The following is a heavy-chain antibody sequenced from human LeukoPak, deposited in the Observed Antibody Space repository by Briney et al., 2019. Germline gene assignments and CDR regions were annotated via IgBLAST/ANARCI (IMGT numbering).Heavy chain of an antibody. J-gene: IGHJ4*02. D-gene: IGHD6-13*01. CDR3: AKDQQGGSSWYGHQIFDY. CDR2: VSYDGSNK. CDR1: GFTFSSYG. Sequence: GGSLRLSCAASGFTFSSYGMHWVRQAPGKGLEWVAVVSYDGSNKYYADSVKGRFTISRDNSKNTLYLQMNSLRAEDTAVYYCAKDQQGGSSWYGHQIFDYWGQGTLVTVSS. V-gene: IGHV3-30*18.